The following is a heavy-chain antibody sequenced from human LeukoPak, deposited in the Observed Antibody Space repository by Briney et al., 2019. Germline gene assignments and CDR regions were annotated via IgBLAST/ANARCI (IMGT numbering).Heavy chain of an antibody. V-gene: IGHV4-39*07. J-gene: IGHJ4*02. CDR1: GGSISSSSYY. D-gene: IGHD6-19*01. CDR2: IYYSGST. Sequence: SETLSLTCTVSGGSISSSSYYWGWIRQPPGKGLEWIGSIYYSGSTYYNPSLKSRVTISVDTSKNQFSLKLSSVTAADTAVYYCARDQSIWYSSGWYADYWGQGTLVTVSS. CDR3: ARDQSIWYSSGWYADY.